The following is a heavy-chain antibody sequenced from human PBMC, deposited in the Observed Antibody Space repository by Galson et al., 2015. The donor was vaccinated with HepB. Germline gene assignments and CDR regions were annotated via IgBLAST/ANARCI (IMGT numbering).Heavy chain of an antibody. D-gene: IGHD2-2*01. CDR2: ISAYNGNT. J-gene: IGHJ5*02. V-gene: IGHV1-18*01. CDR1: GYTFTSYG. Sequence: SVKVSCKASGYTFTSYGISWVRQAPGQGLEWMGWISAYNGNTDYAQKLQGRVTMTTVTSTSTAYMELRSLRSDGTAVYYCARVLIVVVPAAIYWFDPWGQGTLVTVSS. CDR3: ARVLIVVVPAAIYWFDP.